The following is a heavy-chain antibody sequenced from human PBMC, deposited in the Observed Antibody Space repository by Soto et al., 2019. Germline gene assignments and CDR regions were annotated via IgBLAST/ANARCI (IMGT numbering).Heavy chain of an antibody. J-gene: IGHJ4*02. V-gene: IGHV1-46*03. CDR2: INPSGGST. CDR3: ARGHYGSGSYYYFDY. CDR1: GYTFTGYY. Sequence: ASVKVSCKASGYTFTGYYMHWVRQAPGQGLEWMGLINPSGGSTSYAQKLQGRVTMTRDTSRSTVYMELSRLRSEDTAVYYCARGHYGSGSYYYFDYWGQGTLVTVSS. D-gene: IGHD3-10*01.